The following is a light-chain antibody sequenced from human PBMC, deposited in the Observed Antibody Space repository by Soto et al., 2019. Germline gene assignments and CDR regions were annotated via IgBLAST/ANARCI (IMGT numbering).Light chain of an antibody. V-gene: IGKV3-20*01. CDR3: QQYASSPWT. Sequence: EIVLTQSPGTLSLSPGERATLSCRASQSVTKSLAWYQQKPGQAPRLLIYGASSRATGIPDRFSGSGSGTDFTLTISRLEAEDFAVYYCQQYASSPWTFGQGTKVDIK. CDR2: GAS. J-gene: IGKJ1*01. CDR1: QSVTKS.